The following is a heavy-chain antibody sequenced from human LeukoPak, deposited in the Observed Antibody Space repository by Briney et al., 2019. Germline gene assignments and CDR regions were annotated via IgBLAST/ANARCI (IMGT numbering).Heavy chain of an antibody. CDR1: GGPIRGNY. Sequence: SETLSLTCTVSGGPIRGNYWSWIRQPAGKGLEWIGRIYATDLTNYNPSLMGRVTMSVDLSKNGLSLSLTSVTAADTAMYYCVRGYGSGTSPFDYWGQGALVIVSS. V-gene: IGHV4-4*07. D-gene: IGHD3-10*01. CDR2: IYATDLT. J-gene: IGHJ4*02. CDR3: VRGYGSGTSPFDY.